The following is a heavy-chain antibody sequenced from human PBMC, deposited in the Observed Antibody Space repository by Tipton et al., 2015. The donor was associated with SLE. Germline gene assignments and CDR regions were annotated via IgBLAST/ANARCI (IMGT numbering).Heavy chain of an antibody. CDR1: GGTFSSYA. J-gene: IGHJ4*02. CDR2: IIPNSDGT. Sequence: QSGAEVKKPGSSVKVSCKASGGTFSSYAISWVRQAPGQGLEWMGRIIPNSDGTNYAQKFQGRVTMTRDTSINTAYMELSRLRSDDTAVYYCAKSMDLVATIDYWGQGALVTVSS. V-gene: IGHV1-2*02. D-gene: IGHD5-12*01. CDR3: AKSMDLVATIDY.